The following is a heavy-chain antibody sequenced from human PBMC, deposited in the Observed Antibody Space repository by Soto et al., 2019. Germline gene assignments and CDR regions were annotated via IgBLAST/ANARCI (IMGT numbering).Heavy chain of an antibody. CDR3: AHSELRLFTDPYYFDY. Sequence: FGPTLVNPTQTLTLTCTFSGFSLSTSGVGVGWIRQPPGKALEWLALIYWNDDKRYSPSLKSRLTITKDTSKNQVVLTMTNMDPVDTATYYCAHSELRLFTDPYYFDYWGQGTLVTVSS. CDR1: GFSLSTSGVG. D-gene: IGHD1-26*01. V-gene: IGHV2-5*01. J-gene: IGHJ4*02. CDR2: IYWNDDK.